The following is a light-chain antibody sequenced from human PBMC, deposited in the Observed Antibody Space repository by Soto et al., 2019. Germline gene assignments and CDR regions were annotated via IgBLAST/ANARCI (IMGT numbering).Light chain of an antibody. CDR3: QQYGGSPRT. Sequence: EIVLTQSPATLSLSPGERATLSCRASQSVSSYLAWYQQKPGQAPRLLIHGASNRATGIPDRFSGSGSGTDFTLTISRLEPEDFAGYYCQQYGGSPRTFGQGTKVDI. V-gene: IGKV3-20*01. CDR2: GAS. J-gene: IGKJ1*01. CDR1: QSVSSY.